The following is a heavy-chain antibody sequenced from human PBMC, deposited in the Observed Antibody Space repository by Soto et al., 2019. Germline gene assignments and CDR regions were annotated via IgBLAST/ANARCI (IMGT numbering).Heavy chain of an antibody. CDR3: TRVEDYQLLSRPFDY. V-gene: IGHV3-49*03. Sequence: HPGGSLRLSCTASGFTFGDYAMSWFRQAPGKGLEWVGFIRSKAYGGTTEYAASVKGRFTISRDDSKSIAYLQMNSLKTEDTAVYYCTRVEDYQLLSRPFDYWGQGTLVTVSS. CDR1: GFTFGDYA. CDR2: IRSKAYGGTT. J-gene: IGHJ4*02. D-gene: IGHD2-2*01.